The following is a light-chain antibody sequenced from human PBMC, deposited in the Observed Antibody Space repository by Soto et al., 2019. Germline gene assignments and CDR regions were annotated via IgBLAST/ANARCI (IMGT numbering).Light chain of an antibody. CDR2: TSS. CDR1: QDIKNY. Sequence: DIPITQAPSSLSASVGDRVTIICRASQDIKNYLSWYQQKPGKVPKLLIYTSSTLHSGDPSRFRGRGSGTDFTLTISSLQPEDVAIYYCQQHGGAPLTFGGGTKVEIK. CDR3: QQHGGAPLT. V-gene: IGKV1-27*01. J-gene: IGKJ4*01.